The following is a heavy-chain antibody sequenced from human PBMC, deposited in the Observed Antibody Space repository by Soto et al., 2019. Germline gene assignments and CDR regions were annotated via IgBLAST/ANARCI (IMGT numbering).Heavy chain of an antibody. V-gene: IGHV1-69*01. CDR1: GGTFSSYA. D-gene: IGHD2-21*02. CDR2: IIPIFGTA. Sequence: QVQLVQSGAEVKKPGSSVKVSCKASGGTFSSYAISWVRQAPGQGLEWMGGIIPIFGTANYAQKFQGRVTITADESTRTAYMELSSLMYEDAAVYYCATKGSDWFDYWGQGTLVTVSS. CDR3: ATKGSDWFDY. J-gene: IGHJ4*02.